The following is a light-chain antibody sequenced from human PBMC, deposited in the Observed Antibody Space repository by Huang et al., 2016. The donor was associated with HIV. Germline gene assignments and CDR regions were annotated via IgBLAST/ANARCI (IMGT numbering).Light chain of an antibody. Sequence: EIVLTQSPATLSLSPGERATLSCRASQSVSNALVWYQQKYGQSPRLLIYDASNRATGIPARFSGSGSGTDFTLTISSLEPEDFAVYYCQQRRDWPSTFGGGTKVEIK. CDR1: QSVSNA. J-gene: IGKJ4*01. CDR2: DAS. CDR3: QQRRDWPST. V-gene: IGKV3-11*01.